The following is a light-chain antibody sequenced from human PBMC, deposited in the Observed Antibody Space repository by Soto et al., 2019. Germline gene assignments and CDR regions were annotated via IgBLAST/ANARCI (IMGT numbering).Light chain of an antibody. J-gene: IGKJ1*01. V-gene: IGKV2-28*01. Sequence: DIVMTQSPLSLPVTPGEPAAISCRSSQSLLHSNGYNYLDWYLQKPGQSPQLLIYLGSNRASGVPDRFSGIGSGTDFTLKISRVEAEDVGVYYCMLTRQTPRPFGEGTEVEIK. CDR2: LGS. CDR1: QSLLHSNGYNY. CDR3: MLTRQTPRP.